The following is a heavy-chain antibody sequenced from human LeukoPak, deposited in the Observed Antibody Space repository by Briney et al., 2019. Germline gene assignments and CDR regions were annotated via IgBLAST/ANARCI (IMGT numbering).Heavy chain of an antibody. D-gene: IGHD6-19*01. Sequence: PGGSLRLSCAASGFTFSSYRMNWVRQAPGKGREWVSYISSSGSPIYYADSVKGRFTISRDNAKNSLYLQMNSLRAEDTATYYCARYFSGGNYLKQDYWGQGTLVTVSS. CDR2: ISSSGSPI. V-gene: IGHV3-48*03. J-gene: IGHJ4*02. CDR3: ARYFSGGNYLKQDY. CDR1: GFTFSSYR.